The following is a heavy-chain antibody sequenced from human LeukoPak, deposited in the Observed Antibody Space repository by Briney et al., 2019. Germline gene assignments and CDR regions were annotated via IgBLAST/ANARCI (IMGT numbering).Heavy chain of an antibody. Sequence: GGSLRLSCAASGFTFSSYEMSWVRQAPGKGLEWVSYISSSGSTIYYADSVKGRFTISRDNSKNTLYLQMNSLRAEDTAVYYCAKAGAYSSSLFYYYYYTDVWGKGTTVTVSS. V-gene: IGHV3-48*03. D-gene: IGHD6-13*01. CDR3: AKAGAYSSSLFYYYYYTDV. CDR2: ISSSGSTI. J-gene: IGHJ6*03. CDR1: GFTFSSYE.